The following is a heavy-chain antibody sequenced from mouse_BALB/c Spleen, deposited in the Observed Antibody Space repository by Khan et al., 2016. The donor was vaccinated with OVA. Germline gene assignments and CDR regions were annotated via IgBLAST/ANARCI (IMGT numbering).Heavy chain of an antibody. CDR3: ARDYFGSSWYFDV. CDR1: GYSITSGYY. Sequence: EVQLQEPGPGLVKPSQSLSLTCSVTGYSITSGYYWNWIRQFPGNKLEWMGYIRHDGNNNYSPSLKNRISITRDTSKNQFFLRLNSVTTEDTATYYCARDYFGSSWYFDVWGAGTTVTVSS. V-gene: IGHV3-6*02. D-gene: IGHD1-1*01. J-gene: IGHJ1*01. CDR2: IRHDGNN.